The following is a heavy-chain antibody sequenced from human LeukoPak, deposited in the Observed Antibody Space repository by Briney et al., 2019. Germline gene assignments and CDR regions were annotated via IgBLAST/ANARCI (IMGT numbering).Heavy chain of an antibody. D-gene: IGHD6-19*01. Sequence: SETLSLTCTVSGGSISSYYWSWIRQPPGKGLEWIGYIYYSGSTNYNPSLKSRVTISLDTSKNQFSLKLSSVTAADTAVYYCATTLAVAGTRWFDPWGQGTLVTVSS. CDR2: IYYSGST. V-gene: IGHV4-59*08. J-gene: IGHJ5*02. CDR1: GGSISSYY. CDR3: ATTLAVAGTRWFDP.